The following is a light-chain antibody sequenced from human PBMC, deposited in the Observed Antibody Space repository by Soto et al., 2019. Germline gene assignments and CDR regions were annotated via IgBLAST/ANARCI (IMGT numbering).Light chain of an antibody. CDR2: SNT. V-gene: IGLV1-47*02. Sequence: QSVLTQPPSVSGTPGQGVTISCSGGSSNIATNYVYWYQLLPGTAPNLVIFSNTIRPPRVPDRFSGSKSGALASLVISGLRSEDEADYFCASWDDTLFGWVFGGGTKLTVL. J-gene: IGLJ3*02. CDR1: SSNIATNY. CDR3: ASWDDTLFGWV.